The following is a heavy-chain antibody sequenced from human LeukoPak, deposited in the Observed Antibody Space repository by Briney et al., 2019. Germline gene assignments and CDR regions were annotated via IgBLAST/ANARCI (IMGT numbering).Heavy chain of an antibody. CDR3: ARHESVVVVPAAIGSFDP. CDR1: GGSISSSSYY. Sequence: SETLSLTCTVSGGSISSSSYYWGWIRQPPGKGLEWIGSIYYSGSTYYNPSLKSRVTISVDTSKNQFSLKLSSVTAADTAVYYCARHESVVVVPAAIGSFDPWGQGTLVTVSS. V-gene: IGHV4-39*01. CDR2: IYYSGST. J-gene: IGHJ5*02. D-gene: IGHD2-2*02.